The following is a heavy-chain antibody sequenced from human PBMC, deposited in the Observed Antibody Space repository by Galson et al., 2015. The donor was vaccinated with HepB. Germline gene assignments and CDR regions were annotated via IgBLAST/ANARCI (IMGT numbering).Heavy chain of an antibody. D-gene: IGHD2-15*01. V-gene: IGHV3-23*01. CDR3: AKRFRGCSGGSCPYYFDY. J-gene: IGHJ4*02. CDR2: ISGSGGST. CDR1: GFTFSRYA. Sequence: SLRLSCAASGFTFSRYAMSWVRQAPGKGLEWVSAISGSGGSTYYADSVKGRFTISRDNSKNTLYLQMNSLRAEDTAVYYCAKRFRGCSGGSCPYYFDYWGQGTLVTVSS.